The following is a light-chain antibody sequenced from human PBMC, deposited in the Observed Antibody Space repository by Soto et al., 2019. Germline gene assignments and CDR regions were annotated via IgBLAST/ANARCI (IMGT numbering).Light chain of an antibody. J-gene: IGLJ1*01. CDR3: SSYTSSSTLV. CDR2: DVS. CDR1: SSDVGGYNY. V-gene: IGLV2-14*01. Sequence: QSALTQPASVSGSPGQSITISCTGTSSDVGGYNYVSWYQQHPGKAHKLMIYDVSNRPSGVSNRFSGSKSGNTASLTISGLQAEDEADSYCSSYTSSSTLVFGTGTKLTVL.